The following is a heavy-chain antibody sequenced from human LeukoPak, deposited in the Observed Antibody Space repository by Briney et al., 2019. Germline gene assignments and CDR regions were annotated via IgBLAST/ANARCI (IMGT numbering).Heavy chain of an antibody. Sequence: SETLSLTCTVSGGSISSYYWSWIREPPGKGLEWIGYIYYSGSTNYNPSLKSRVTISVDTSKNQFSLKLSSVTAADTAVYYCARVRGSTADYWGQGTLVTVSS. CDR3: ARVRGSTADY. V-gene: IGHV4-59*01. J-gene: IGHJ4*02. CDR1: GGSISSYY. D-gene: IGHD3-10*01. CDR2: IYYSGST.